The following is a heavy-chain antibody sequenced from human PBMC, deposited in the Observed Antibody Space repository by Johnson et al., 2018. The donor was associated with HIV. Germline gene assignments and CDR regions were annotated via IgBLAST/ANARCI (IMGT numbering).Heavy chain of an antibody. Sequence: QVQLVESGGGLVKPGGSTRLSCAASGFTFSDYYLSWIRQAPGKGLEWVAFIRYDGSNKYYADSVKGRFTIPRANSKNTLYLKMNSLRAEDTAVYYCARDWGAFDIWGQGTMVTVSS. CDR1: GFTFSDYY. J-gene: IGHJ3*02. CDR3: ARDWGAFDI. CDR2: IRYDGSNK. V-gene: IGHV3-30*02. D-gene: IGHD3-16*01.